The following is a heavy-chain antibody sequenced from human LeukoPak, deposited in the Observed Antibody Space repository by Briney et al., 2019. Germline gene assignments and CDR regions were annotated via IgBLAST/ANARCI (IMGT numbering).Heavy chain of an antibody. CDR3: AKYGVGETYFGDY. V-gene: IGHV3-23*01. CDR1: GFIFGSYA. J-gene: IGHJ4*02. D-gene: IGHD1-26*01. Sequence: GGSLRLSCEASGFIFGSYAMGWVRQAQGKGLEWVSGLSGLGYRTHYADSVRGRFIISRDNSKNSLFLQMNSLRVEDTAVYYCAKYGVGETYFGDYWGQGALVIVSS. CDR2: LSGLGYRT.